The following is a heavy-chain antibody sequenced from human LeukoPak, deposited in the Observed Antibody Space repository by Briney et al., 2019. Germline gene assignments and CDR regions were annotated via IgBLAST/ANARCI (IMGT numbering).Heavy chain of an antibody. CDR3: ARCQARLSWFDP. Sequence: SVKVSCKASGGTFSSYAISWVRQAPGQGLEWMGGIIPIFGTANYAQKFQGRVTITADESTSTAYMELSSLRSEDTAVYYCARCQARLSWFDPWGQGTLVPVSS. V-gene: IGHV1-69*13. J-gene: IGHJ5*02. CDR1: GGTFSSYA. CDR2: IIPIFGTA. D-gene: IGHD6-19*01.